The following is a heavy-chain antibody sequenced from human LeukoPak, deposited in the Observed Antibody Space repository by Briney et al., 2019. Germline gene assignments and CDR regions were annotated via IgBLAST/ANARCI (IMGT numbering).Heavy chain of an antibody. CDR2: IRNKANGYTT. Sequence: PGGSLRLPCATSGFVFSGHEIHRVRHASGRGLEWVGRIRNKANGYTTEYVASLKGRFNISRDESKSMAYLQMNSLKAEDTAVYYCTRCPVGATSFDSWGQGTVVTVSS. D-gene: IGHD1-26*01. V-gene: IGHV3-73*01. J-gene: IGHJ5*01. CDR3: TRCPVGATSFDS. CDR1: GFVFSGHE.